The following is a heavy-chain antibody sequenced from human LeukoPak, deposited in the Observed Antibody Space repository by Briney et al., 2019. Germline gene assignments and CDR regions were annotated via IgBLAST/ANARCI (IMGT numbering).Heavy chain of an antibody. J-gene: IGHJ3*02. Sequence: SETLSLTCAVYGGSFSDYNWTWIRQPPGKGLEWIGEVGHNGSTNYNPSLKGRVTISVDTSKNQFSLKLTSVTAADTAVYYCAREAWVSTVVTHDAFDIWGQGTMVTVSS. CDR2: VGHNGST. CDR1: GGSFSDYN. CDR3: AREAWVSTVVTHDAFDI. V-gene: IGHV4-34*01. D-gene: IGHD4-23*01.